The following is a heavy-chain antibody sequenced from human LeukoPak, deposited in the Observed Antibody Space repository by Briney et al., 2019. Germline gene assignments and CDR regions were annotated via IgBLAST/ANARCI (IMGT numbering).Heavy chain of an antibody. D-gene: IGHD3-22*01. Sequence: PGGSLRLSCAASGFTFSSYWMHWVRQAPGKGLEWVSAISGSGGSTYYADSVKGRFTISRDNSKNTLYLQMNSLRAEDTAVYYCAKSLTMIVVVIDYWGQGTLVTVSS. CDR2: ISGSGGST. CDR3: AKSLTMIVVVIDY. J-gene: IGHJ4*02. CDR1: GFTFSSYW. V-gene: IGHV3-23*01.